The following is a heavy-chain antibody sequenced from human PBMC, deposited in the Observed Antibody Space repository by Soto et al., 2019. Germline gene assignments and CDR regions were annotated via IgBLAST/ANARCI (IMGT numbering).Heavy chain of an antibody. Sequence: ASVKVSCKASGGTFSSYAISWVRQAPGQGLEWMGGIIPIFGTANYAQKFQGRVTITADESTSTAHMELSSLRSEDTAVYYCAREGSSSSRGSWFDPWGQGTLVTVSS. J-gene: IGHJ5*02. CDR2: IIPIFGTA. V-gene: IGHV1-69*13. CDR3: AREGSSSSRGSWFDP. D-gene: IGHD6-13*01. CDR1: GGTFSSYA.